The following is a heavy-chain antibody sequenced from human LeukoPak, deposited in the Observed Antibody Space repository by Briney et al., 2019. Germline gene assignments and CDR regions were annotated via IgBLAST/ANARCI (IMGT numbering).Heavy chain of an antibody. V-gene: IGHV3-23*01. CDR1: GFTFSNKA. CDR2: TTQSGESS. Sequence: PGGSLRLSCVASGFTFSNKAMSWVRQAPGMGLEWVTSTTQSGESSGYADSVMGRFTISRDNSKNTLFLQMDSLRVEDTAIYYCARESGGDWGYFDDWGQGTLVTVSS. J-gene: IGHJ4*02. CDR3: ARESGGDWGYFDD. D-gene: IGHD2-21*02.